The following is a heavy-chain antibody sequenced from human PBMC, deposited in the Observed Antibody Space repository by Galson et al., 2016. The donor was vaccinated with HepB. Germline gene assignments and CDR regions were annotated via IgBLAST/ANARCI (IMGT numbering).Heavy chain of an antibody. CDR2: SGSGGPT. CDR1: GFTFSSYA. V-gene: IGHV3-23*01. J-gene: IGHJ4*02. CDR3: AKSVLEYDILTGYYRRGADY. Sequence: SLRLSCAASGFTFSSYAMRWVRQAPGKGLEWVSSSGSGGPTYYADSVKGRFTISRDNSKNTLFLQMHSLRADDTAVYYCAKSVLEYDILTGYYRRGADYWGQGTLVTVSS. D-gene: IGHD3-9*01.